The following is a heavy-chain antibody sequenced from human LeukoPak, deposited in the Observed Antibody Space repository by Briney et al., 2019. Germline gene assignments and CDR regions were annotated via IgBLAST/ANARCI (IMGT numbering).Heavy chain of an antibody. J-gene: IGHJ4*02. Sequence: GVSLSLSSAASGFSFSRTGIHWVRQTPVKGLEWVGFLGYDGNKRYYADYVKGRFISSRDNSKNTMHLHRNSLRLKATADYYCAKDKECFGTGTYHFFDTWGQGTRVTVSS. CDR2: LGYDGNKR. CDR1: GFSFSRTG. D-gene: IGHD3-10*01. CDR3: AKDKECFGTGTYHFFDT. V-gene: IGHV3-30*02.